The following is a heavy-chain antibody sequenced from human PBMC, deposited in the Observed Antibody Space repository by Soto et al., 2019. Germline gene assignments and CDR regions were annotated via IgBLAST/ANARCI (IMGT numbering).Heavy chain of an antibody. CDR1: GFSFRNYG. D-gene: IGHD4-17*01. CDR2: IIGNGDTA. CDR3: AKDYDYGDSLPFDY. J-gene: IGHJ4*02. Sequence: EVQLLEAGGGLVQPGGSLRLSCAASGFSFRNYGMSWVRQAPGKGLEWLSAIIGNGDTAYYADSVRGRFTSSRDNSKNTLYLQLNDLGAEDTAIYYCAKDYDYGDSLPFDYWGQGTLVTVSS. V-gene: IGHV3-23*01.